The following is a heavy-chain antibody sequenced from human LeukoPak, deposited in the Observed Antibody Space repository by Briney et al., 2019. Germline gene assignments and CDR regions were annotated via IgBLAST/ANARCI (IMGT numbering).Heavy chain of an antibody. CDR3: TREDNWYFDL. CDR1: GFTFSDYY. V-gene: IGHV3-11*05. Sequence: GGSLRLSCTASGFTFSDYYMTWIRQAPGKGLEWLSYVSTDSTYTNYAGSVKGRFTISRDNAKSSLYLQLNSLTAEDTAVCYCTREDNWYFDLWGRGTLVTVSS. CDR2: VSTDSTYT. J-gene: IGHJ2*01.